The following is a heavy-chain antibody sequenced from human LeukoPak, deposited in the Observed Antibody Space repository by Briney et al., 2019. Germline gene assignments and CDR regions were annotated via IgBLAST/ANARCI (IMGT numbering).Heavy chain of an antibody. V-gene: IGHV1-18*01. CDR1: GYTFTSYG. CDR3: ARSLDCSGGSCQLDY. CDR2: ISAYNGNT. Sequence: ASVKVSCKASGYTFTSYGISWVRQAPGQGLEWMGWISAYNGNTNYAQKLQGRVTMTTDTSTSTAYMGLRSLRSDDTAVYYCARSLDCSGGSCQLDYWGQGTLATVSS. J-gene: IGHJ4*02. D-gene: IGHD2-15*01.